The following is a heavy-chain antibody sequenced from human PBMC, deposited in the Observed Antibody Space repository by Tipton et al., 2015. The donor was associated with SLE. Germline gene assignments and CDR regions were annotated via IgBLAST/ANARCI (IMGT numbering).Heavy chain of an antibody. D-gene: IGHD3-10*01. V-gene: IGHV1-18*01. CDR3: ARGGTMVRGVIPFDS. CDR1: GYTFTSYG. Sequence: QLVQSGAEVKKPGASVKVFCKSSGYTFTSYGISWVRQTPRQGLDWMGWNSAYNSNTNYAQKLQGRVTMTTDTSTSTAYMELRSLRSDDTAVYYCARGGTMVRGVIPFDSWGQGTLVTVSS. CDR2: NSAYNSNT. J-gene: IGHJ4*02.